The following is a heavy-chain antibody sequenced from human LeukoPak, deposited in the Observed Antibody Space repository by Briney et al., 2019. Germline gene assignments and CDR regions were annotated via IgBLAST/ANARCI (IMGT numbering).Heavy chain of an antibody. V-gene: IGHV4-39*07. CDR2: IYYSGST. Sequence: PSETLSLTCTVSGGSISSSSYYWGWIRQPPGKGLEWIGSIYYSGSTSYNPSLKSRVTISVDTSKNQFSLKLSSVTAADTAVYYCARIRDHYYDSSGLVTHLFDYWGQGTLVTVSS. D-gene: IGHD3-22*01. CDR1: GGSISSSSYY. CDR3: ARIRDHYYDSSGLVTHLFDY. J-gene: IGHJ4*02.